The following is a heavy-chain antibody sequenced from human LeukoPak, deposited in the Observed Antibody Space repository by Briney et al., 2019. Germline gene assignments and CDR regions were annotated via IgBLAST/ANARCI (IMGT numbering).Heavy chain of an antibody. Sequence: GGSLRLSCSASGFTFSSYAMHWVRQAPGKGLEYVSSISSNGGSTYYADSVRGRFTISRDNSKNTLFLQMSSLRTEDTAVYYCASPYSGYDYNFDHWGQGTLVTVSS. CDR1: GFTFSSYA. J-gene: IGHJ4*02. CDR3: ASPYSGYDYNFDH. D-gene: IGHD5-12*01. V-gene: IGHV3-64D*06. CDR2: ISSNGGST.